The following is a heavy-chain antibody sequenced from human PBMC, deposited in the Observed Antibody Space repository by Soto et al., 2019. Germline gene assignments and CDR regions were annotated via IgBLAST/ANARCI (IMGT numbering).Heavy chain of an antibody. CDR2: ISSSSSDI. V-gene: IGHV3-21*01. CDR1: GFTFRSYS. CDR3: ASLVAPPSSVSSYYYGMDV. D-gene: IGHD6-6*01. Sequence: PGGSLRLSCAASGFTFRSYSMDWVRQAPWKGLEWVSSISSSSSDIYYADSVKGRFTVSRDNAKNSLYLQMNSLRAEDTAVYYCASLVAPPSSVSSYYYGMDVWG. J-gene: IGHJ6*02.